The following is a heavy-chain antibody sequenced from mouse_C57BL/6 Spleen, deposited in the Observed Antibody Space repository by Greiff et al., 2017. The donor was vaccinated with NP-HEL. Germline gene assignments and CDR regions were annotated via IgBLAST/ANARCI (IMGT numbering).Heavy chain of an antibody. D-gene: IGHD2-3*01. CDR2: IYPGDGDT. CDR1: GYAFSSYW. CDR3: AREGKMGWLGAD. V-gene: IGHV1-80*01. Sequence: VQLQQSGAELVKPGASVKISCKASGYAFSSYWMHWVKQRPGQGLEWIGQIYPGDGDTNYNGKFKGTATLTADKSSSTAYLPLSSLTAEDAEVYFCAREGKMGWLGADWGQGTLVTVSA. J-gene: IGHJ3*01.